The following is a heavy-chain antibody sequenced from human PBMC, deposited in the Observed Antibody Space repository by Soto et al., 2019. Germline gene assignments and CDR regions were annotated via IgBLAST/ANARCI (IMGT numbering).Heavy chain of an antibody. D-gene: IGHD4-17*01. J-gene: IGHJ4*02. CDR3: AKRPTVTTSGCFDF. CDR2: ISGSGDDT. V-gene: IGHV3-23*01. CDR1: GFTFSSYA. Sequence: EVQLLESGGGLVQPGGSLRLSCAASGFTFSSYAMSWVRQAPGKGLEWVSSISGSGDDTHYADSVKGRFTISRVNSKNTLLLQMSRLRVEDTAVYYCAKRPTVTTSGCFDFWGQGNLVTVSS.